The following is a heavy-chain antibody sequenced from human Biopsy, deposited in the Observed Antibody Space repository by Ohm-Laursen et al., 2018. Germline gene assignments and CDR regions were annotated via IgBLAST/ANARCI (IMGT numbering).Heavy chain of an antibody. Sequence: SLRLSCTASGFRFYDYAMHWVRQVPGKGLEWVAVVHWNSGFIAYVDSVKGRFTISRDNAKNSLYLQLNSLRAEDTAFYYCARAGGNGFCGDAFDLWGQGTVVSVS. D-gene: IGHD6-19*01. CDR3: ARAGGNGFCGDAFDL. CDR1: GFRFYDYA. J-gene: IGHJ3*01. CDR2: VHWNSGFI. V-gene: IGHV3-9*01.